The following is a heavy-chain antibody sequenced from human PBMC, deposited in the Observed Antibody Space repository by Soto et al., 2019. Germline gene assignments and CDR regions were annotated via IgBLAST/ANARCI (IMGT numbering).Heavy chain of an antibody. CDR1: GFTFSSYA. CDR2: IIDSGGST. CDR3: AKLSQDELSPN. Sequence: GGSLRLSCAASGFTFSSYAMNWVRQAPGKGLEWVSGIIDSGGSTDYAGSGKGRFTISRDNSKNTLYLQMNSLRAEDTSVYYCAKLSQDELSPNWAQGTLVTVSS. J-gene: IGHJ4*02. V-gene: IGHV3-23*01. D-gene: IGHD1-26*01.